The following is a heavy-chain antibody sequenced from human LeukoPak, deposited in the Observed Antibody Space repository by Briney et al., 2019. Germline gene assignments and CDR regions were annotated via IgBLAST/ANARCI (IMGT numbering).Heavy chain of an antibody. D-gene: IGHD3-22*01. Sequence: GGSLRLPCAASGFTFSSYSMNWVRQAPGKGLEWVSAISGSGGSTYYADSVKGRFTISRDNSKNTLYLQMNSLRAEDTAVYYCAKDPNYYDSSGYYWGRDWYFDLWGRGTLVTVSS. CDR1: GFTFSSYS. V-gene: IGHV3-23*01. J-gene: IGHJ2*01. CDR3: AKDPNYYDSSGYYWGRDWYFDL. CDR2: ISGSGGST.